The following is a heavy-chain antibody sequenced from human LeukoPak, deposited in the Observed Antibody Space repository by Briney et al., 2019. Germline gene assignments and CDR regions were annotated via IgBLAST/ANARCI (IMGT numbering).Heavy chain of an antibody. V-gene: IGHV3-69-1*02. CDR2: IS. J-gene: IGHJ6*04. D-gene: IGHD3-10*02. Sequence: GGSLRLSCTVSGFTVSSNSMSWVRQAPGKGLEWVSYISMKGRFTISRDNAKNSLYLQMNSLRAEDTAVYYCAELGITMIGGVWGKGTTVTVSS. CDR3: AELGITMIGGV. CDR1: GFTVSSNS.